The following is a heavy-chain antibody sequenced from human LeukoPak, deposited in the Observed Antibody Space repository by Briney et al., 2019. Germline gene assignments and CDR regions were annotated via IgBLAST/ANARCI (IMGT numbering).Heavy chain of an antibody. CDR1: GFTFSSYG. CDR3: AKDAYYYDSSGYRGYYYYYGMDV. Sequence: GGSLRLSCAASGFTFSSYGMHWVRQAPGKGLEWVAVISYDGSNKYYADSVKGRFTISRDNSKNTLYLQMNSLRAEDTAVYYCAKDAYYYDSSGYRGYYYYYGMDVWGQGTTVTVSS. V-gene: IGHV3-30*18. CDR2: ISYDGSNK. J-gene: IGHJ6*02. D-gene: IGHD3-22*01.